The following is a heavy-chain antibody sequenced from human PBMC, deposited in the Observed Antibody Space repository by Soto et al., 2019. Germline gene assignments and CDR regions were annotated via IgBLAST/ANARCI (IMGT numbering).Heavy chain of an antibody. CDR2: ISGRGGST. D-gene: IGHD6-19*01. CDR1: KFTFRSYG. V-gene: IGHV3-23*01. Sequence: GGSLRLSQTAPKFTFRSYGQNCVRQSPGQGLEWVSGISGRGGSTYYAASVKGRFTISRDNSKNTLYLQMNSLRAEDTAVYYCAKELGSGWYDGREDYWGQGTLVSVSS. CDR3: AKELGSGWYDGREDY. J-gene: IGHJ4*02.